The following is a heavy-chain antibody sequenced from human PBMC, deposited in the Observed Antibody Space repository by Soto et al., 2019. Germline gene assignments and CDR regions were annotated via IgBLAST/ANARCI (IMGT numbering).Heavy chain of an antibody. Sequence: SATLSLTCTVSGGSVSSGSYYWSWIRQLPGKGLEWIGYIYYSGSTNYNPSLKSRVTISVDTSKMQVSLKLSSVTAADTAVYFCARGTPSPLIVRSSRGPWFDPWGQGTLVTVSS. CDR1: GGSVSSGSYY. V-gene: IGHV4-61*01. CDR2: IYYSGST. CDR3: ARGTPSPLIVRSSRGPWFDP. D-gene: IGHD2-15*01. J-gene: IGHJ5*02.